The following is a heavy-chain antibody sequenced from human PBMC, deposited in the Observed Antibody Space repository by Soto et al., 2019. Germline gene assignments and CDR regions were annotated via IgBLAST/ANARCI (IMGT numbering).Heavy chain of an antibody. CDR2: ISGSGGSK. CDR3: AKGALELGYFDCAAFDI. Sequence: GGSLRLSCAASGFTFSSYAMSWVRQAPGKGLEWVSAISGSGGSKYYADSVKGRFTISRDNSKNTLYLQMNSLRAEDTAVYYCAKGALELGYFDCAAFDIWGQGTLVTVSS. D-gene: IGHD3-9*01. V-gene: IGHV3-23*01. J-gene: IGHJ3*02. CDR1: GFTFSSYA.